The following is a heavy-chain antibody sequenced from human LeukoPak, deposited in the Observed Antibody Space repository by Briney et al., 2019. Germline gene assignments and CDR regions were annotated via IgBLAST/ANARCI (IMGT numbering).Heavy chain of an antibody. J-gene: IGHJ4*02. CDR2: IKSKTDGGTT. V-gene: IGHV3-15*01. D-gene: IGHD7-27*01. Sequence: GGTLRLSCAASGFTFSNAWMNWVRQAPGKGLEWVGRIKSKTDGGTTDYAAPVKGRFTISRDDSKHTLYLQVNSLKTEDTAVYFCTTGNWGSFSYWGQGTLVSVTS. CDR1: GFTFSNAW. CDR3: TTGNWGSFSY.